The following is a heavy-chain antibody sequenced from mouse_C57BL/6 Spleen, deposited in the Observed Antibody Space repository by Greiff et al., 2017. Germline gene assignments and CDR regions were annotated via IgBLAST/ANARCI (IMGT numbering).Heavy chain of an antibody. CDR1: GFSLTSYG. D-gene: IGHD4-1*01. CDR2: IWSGGST. V-gene: IGHV2-2*01. CDR3: ASKTLTGAYYFDY. J-gene: IGHJ2*01. Sequence: QVQLQQSGPGLVQPSQSLSITCTDSGFSLTSYGVHWVRQSPGKGLEWLGVIWSGGSTDYNAAFISSLSISTDNSKRRIFFKMNSLQDDDADLYYCASKTLTGAYYFDYWGQGTTLTVSS.